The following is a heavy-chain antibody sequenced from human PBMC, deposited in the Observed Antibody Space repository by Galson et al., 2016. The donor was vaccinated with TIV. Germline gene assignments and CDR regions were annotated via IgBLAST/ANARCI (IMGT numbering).Heavy chain of an antibody. V-gene: IGHV4-38-2*02. CDR1: GPSINSGSF. CDR2: VYYTGGT. J-gene: IGHJ4*02. CDR3: TREIAGTTVHS. Sequence: ETLSLTCGVSGPSINSGSFWGWIRQPPGRGLEWIGSVYYTGGTYYNPSLRSRVTVSLDTSNNQFFLKLSSVTAADTAVYYCTREIAGTTVHSWGQGALVTVSS. D-gene: IGHD1-7*01.